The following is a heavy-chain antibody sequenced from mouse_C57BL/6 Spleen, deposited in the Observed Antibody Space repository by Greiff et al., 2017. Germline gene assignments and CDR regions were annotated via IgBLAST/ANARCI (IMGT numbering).Heavy chain of an antibody. Sequence: EVMLVESGGGLVKPGGSLKLSCAASGFTFSDYGMHWVRQAPEKGLEWVAYLSSGSSTIYYADTVKGRFTISRDNAKNTLFLQMTSLRSEDTAMYYCARAHYGSSSPFDYWGQGTTLTVSS. V-gene: IGHV5-17*01. J-gene: IGHJ2*01. D-gene: IGHD1-1*01. CDR3: ARAHYGSSSPFDY. CDR1: GFTFSDYG. CDR2: LSSGSSTI.